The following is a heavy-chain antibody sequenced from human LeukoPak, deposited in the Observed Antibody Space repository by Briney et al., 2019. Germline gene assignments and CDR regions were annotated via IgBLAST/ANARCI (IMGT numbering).Heavy chain of an antibody. D-gene: IGHD3-10*01. V-gene: IGHV5-51*01. CDR3: ARGFLYGSGSYPAFDI. Sequence: GESLKISCKGSGYSFTSYWIGWVRQMPGNGLEWMGIIYPGDLDTRYSPSFQGQVTISADKSISTAYLQWSSLKASDTAMYYCARGFLYGSGSYPAFDIWGQGTMVTVSS. CDR1: GYSFTSYW. CDR2: IYPGDLDT. J-gene: IGHJ3*02.